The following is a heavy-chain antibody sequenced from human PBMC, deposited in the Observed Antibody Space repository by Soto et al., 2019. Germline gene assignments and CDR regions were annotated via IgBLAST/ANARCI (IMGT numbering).Heavy chain of an antibody. CDR3: ARGLSYDSSGVYFDY. CDR2: INPNSGAT. CDR1: GYTFIGHF. D-gene: IGHD3-22*01. Sequence: QVQLVQSGAEVKMPGASVEVSCKASGYTFIGHFIYWVRQAPGQGLECMGWINPNSGATNYAQKFQGRVTMTRDTSSSTAYMELSRLRSDDTAVYYCARGLSYDSSGVYFDYWGQGTLVTVSS. J-gene: IGHJ4*02. V-gene: IGHV1-2*02.